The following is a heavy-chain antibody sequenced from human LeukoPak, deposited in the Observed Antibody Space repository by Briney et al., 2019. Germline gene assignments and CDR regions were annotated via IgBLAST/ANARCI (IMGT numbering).Heavy chain of an antibody. CDR1: GYTFTNYY. CDR3: ARAGYWAATGYATD. J-gene: IGHJ4*02. D-gene: IGHD6-13*01. Sequence: ASVKVSCKASGYTFTNYYMHWVRQAPGQGLEWMGIINPSGGSTTYAQKSQGRVTMTRDTSTSTVYMTLSSLTSEDTAVYYCARAGYWAATGYATDWGQGSLVTVSS. CDR2: INPSGGST. V-gene: IGHV1-46*03.